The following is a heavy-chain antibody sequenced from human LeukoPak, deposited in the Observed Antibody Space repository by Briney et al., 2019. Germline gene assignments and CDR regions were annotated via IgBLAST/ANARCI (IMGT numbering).Heavy chain of an antibody. CDR1: GYTFTGYY. V-gene: IGHV1-2*04. D-gene: IGHD2-2*01. Sequence: GASVKVSCKASGYTFTGYYMHWVRQAPGQGLEWMGWINPNSGGTNYAQKFQGWVTMTRDTSISTAYMELSRLRSDDTAVYYCARDCCSSTSCLFDYWGQGTLVTVSS. CDR3: ARDCCSSTSCLFDY. J-gene: IGHJ4*02. CDR2: INPNSGGT.